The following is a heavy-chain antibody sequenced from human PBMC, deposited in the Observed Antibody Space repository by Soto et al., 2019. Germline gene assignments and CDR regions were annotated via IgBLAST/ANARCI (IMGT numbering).Heavy chain of an antibody. CDR1: GFTFSSHG. V-gene: IGHV3-30*18. CDR3: AKDVKTSVVRTYDY. CDR2: ISFDGRKK. D-gene: IGHD4-17*01. J-gene: IGHJ4*02. Sequence: GGSLRLSCAASGFTFSSHGMHWVRQAPGKGLEWVAVISFDGRKKYYADSVKGRFTISRDNSKNTLHLEMNSLRAEDTAVYYCAKDVKTSVVRTYDYWGQGTLVTVSS.